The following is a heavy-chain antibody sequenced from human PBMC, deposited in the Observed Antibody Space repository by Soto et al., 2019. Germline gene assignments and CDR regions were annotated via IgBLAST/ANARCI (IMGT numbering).Heavy chain of an antibody. CDR2: ISGSGGST. CDR3: AKDRLQSSRTEPAAFDI. CDR1: GFTFSSYA. D-gene: IGHD6-13*01. V-gene: IGHV3-23*01. Sequence: HPGGSLRLSCAASGFTFSSYAMSWVRQAPGKGLEWVSAISGSGGSTYYADSVKGRFTISRDNSKNTLYLQMNSLRAEDTAVYYCAKDRLQSSRTEPAAFDIWGQGTMVTVSS. J-gene: IGHJ3*02.